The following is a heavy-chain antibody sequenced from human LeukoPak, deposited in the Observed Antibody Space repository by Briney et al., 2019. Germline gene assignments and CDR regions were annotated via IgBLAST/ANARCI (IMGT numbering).Heavy chain of an antibody. CDR2: INTNTGNP. CDR1: GYTFTSYA. J-gene: IGHJ4*02. Sequence: ASVKFSCKASGYTFTSYAMNWVRQVPGQGLEWMGWINTNTGNPTYAQGFTGRFVFSLDTSVSTAYLQIGSLRAEDTGVYYCARLGLPMPDWGQGTLVTVSS. CDR3: ARLGLPMPD. V-gene: IGHV7-4-1*01. D-gene: IGHD2-2*01.